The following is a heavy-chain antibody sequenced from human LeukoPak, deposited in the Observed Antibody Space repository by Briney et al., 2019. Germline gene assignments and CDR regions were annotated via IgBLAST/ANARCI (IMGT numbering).Heavy chain of an antibody. CDR1: GGSISSSSYY. CDR2: IYYSGST. D-gene: IGHD6-19*01. Sequence: KPSETLSLTCTVSGGSISSSSYYWGWIRQPPGKGLEWIGSIYYSGSTYYNPSLKSRVTISVDTSKNQFSLKLSSVTAADTAVYYCARGPIIAVAGTGWFDPWGKGTLVTVSS. J-gene: IGHJ5*02. V-gene: IGHV4-39*07. CDR3: ARGPIIAVAGTGWFDP.